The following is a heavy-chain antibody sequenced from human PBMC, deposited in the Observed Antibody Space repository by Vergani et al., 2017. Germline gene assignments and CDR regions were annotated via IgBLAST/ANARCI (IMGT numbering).Heavy chain of an antibody. V-gene: IGHV3-15*01. D-gene: IGHD1-1*01. J-gene: IGHJ6*03. CDR1: EFTFSYVW. CDR2: IKSNADGGSA. CDR3: NDEKEVAFYCSEYHMDV. Sequence: EGQLVESGGGLVKPGGSLRLSGAASEFTFSYVWMSWVRQAPGKGLEWVARIKSNADGGSADYAASVKGRVIIARDDSKNFLYLQMNSLKIEDTALYFCNDEKEVAFYCSEYHMDVWGKGTTVTVSS.